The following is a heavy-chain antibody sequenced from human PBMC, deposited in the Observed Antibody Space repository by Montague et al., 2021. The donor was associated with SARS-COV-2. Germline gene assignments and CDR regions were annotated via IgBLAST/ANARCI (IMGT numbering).Heavy chain of an antibody. J-gene: IGHJ4*02. CDR1: GGSISSYY. CDR3: ARHVRSLMVRGPDFDY. Sequence: SETLSLTCTVSGGSISSYYWSWIRQPAGKGLEWIGRIYSSGSTYYNPSLKSRVTISVDTSKNQFSLKLSSVTAADTAVYYCARHVRSLMVRGPDFDYWGQGTLVTVSS. V-gene: IGHV4-59*05. CDR2: IYSSGST. D-gene: IGHD3-10*01.